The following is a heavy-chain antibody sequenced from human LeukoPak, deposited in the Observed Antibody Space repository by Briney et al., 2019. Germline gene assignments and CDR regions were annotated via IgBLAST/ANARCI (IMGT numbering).Heavy chain of an antibody. J-gene: IGHJ4*02. CDR2: IRASVSGT. V-gene: IGHV3-23*01. Sequence: GGSLRLSCAASGFTFSSYGPSWVRQAPGKGLEWVAAIRASVSGTYYADSVQGRFIISRDNSKNTLYLQMDRLRADDTAVYYCAKDLNNNGRGFDYWGQGTLVTVSS. D-gene: IGHD1-14*01. CDR3: AKDLNNNGRGFDY. CDR1: GFTFSSYG.